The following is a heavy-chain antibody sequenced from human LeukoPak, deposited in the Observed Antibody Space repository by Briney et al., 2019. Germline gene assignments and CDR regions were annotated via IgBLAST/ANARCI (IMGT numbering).Heavy chain of an antibody. V-gene: IGHV4-61*02. D-gene: IGHD2-15*01. CDR2: IYTSGST. Sequence: SETLSLTCTVSGGSISSGSYYWSWIRQPAGKGLEWIGRIYTSGSTNYNPSLKSRVTISVDTSKNQFSLKLSSVTAADTAVYYCARESRINWFGPWGQRTLVTVSS. CDR1: GGSISSGSYY. J-gene: IGHJ5*02. CDR3: ARESRINWFGP.